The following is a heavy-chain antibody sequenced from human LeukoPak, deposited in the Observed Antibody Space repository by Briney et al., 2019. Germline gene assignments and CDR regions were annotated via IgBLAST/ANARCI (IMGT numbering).Heavy chain of an antibody. J-gene: IGHJ4*02. CDR2: IYYSGST. CDR3: ARHVEMAVAGPIDY. CDR1: GGSISSSRDY. Sequence: PSETLSLTCTVSGGSISSSRDYWGWIRQPPGKGLEWIGSIYYSGSTYYNPSLKSRVTISVDTSKNQFSLKLSSVTAADTAVYYCARHVEMAVAGPIDYWGQGTLVTVSS. D-gene: IGHD5-24*01. V-gene: IGHV4-39*01.